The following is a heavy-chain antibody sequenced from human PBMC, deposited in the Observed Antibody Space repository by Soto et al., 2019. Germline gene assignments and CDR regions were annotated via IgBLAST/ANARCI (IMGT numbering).Heavy chain of an antibody. CDR2: IYYSGST. CDR3: ARARGDGYTFGY. J-gene: IGHJ4*02. V-gene: IGHV4-30-4*01. D-gene: IGHD5-12*01. CDR1: GGSISSGDYY. Sequence: PSETLSLTCTVSGGSISSGDYYWSWIRQPPGKGLEWIGYIYYSGSTYYNPSLKSRVTISVDTSKNQFSLKLSSVTAADTAVYYWARARGDGYTFGYWGQGTLVTVSS.